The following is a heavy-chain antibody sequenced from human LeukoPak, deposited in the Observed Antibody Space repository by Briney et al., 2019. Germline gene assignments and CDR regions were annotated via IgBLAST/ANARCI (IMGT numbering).Heavy chain of an antibody. CDR2: LSEGGDDT. CDR3: ARDSAAGLDL. D-gene: IGHD6-13*01. J-gene: IGHJ2*01. Sequence: GGSLRLSCAASGFTFSSYSMNWVRQAPGKGLGWVSVLSEGGDDTFYTDSVKGRFTISRDTSKNTLFLQMSSLGAADTAVYYCARDSAAGLDLWGRGTLVIVSS. V-gene: IGHV3-23*01. CDR1: GFTFSSYS.